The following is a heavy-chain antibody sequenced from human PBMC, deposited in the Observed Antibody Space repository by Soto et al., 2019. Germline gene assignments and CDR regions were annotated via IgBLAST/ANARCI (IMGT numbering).Heavy chain of an antibody. V-gene: IGHV3-33*01. CDR2: IWYDGSNK. D-gene: IGHD3-10*01. J-gene: IGHJ6*02. Sequence: GGSLRLSCAASGFTFSSYGMHWVRQAPGKGLEWVAVIWYDGSNKYYADSVKGRFTISRDNSKNTLYLQMNSLRAEDTAVYYCAREGGPRGFHYYYYYGMDVWGQGTTVTVSS. CDR1: GFTFSSYG. CDR3: AREGGPRGFHYYYYYGMDV.